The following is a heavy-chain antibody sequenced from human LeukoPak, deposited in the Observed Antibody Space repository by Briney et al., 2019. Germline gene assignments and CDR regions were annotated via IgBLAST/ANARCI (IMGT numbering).Heavy chain of an antibody. J-gene: IGHJ4*02. Sequence: GGSLRLSCAASGITFSNYAMHWVRQAPGKGLEWVAIISDDGNIASYADSVKGRFTISRDNSKDTLYLQVNSLRAEDTAVYYCAKDRGDSGWYLDYWGQGTLVTVSS. D-gene: IGHD6-19*01. CDR3: AKDRGDSGWYLDY. CDR2: ISDDGNIA. CDR1: GITFSNYA. V-gene: IGHV3-30-3*01.